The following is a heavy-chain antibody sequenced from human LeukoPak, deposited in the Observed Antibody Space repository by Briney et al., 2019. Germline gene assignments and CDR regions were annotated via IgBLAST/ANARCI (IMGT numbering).Heavy chain of an antibody. CDR1: GDSVSSNSAA. Sequence: SQTLSLTCAISGDSVSSNSAAWNWIRQSPSRGLEWLGRTYYRSRWYNDYAVSVKSRITINPDTSKNQFSLKLSSVTAADTAVYYCARAAIGVVIYITPESGAFDIWGQGTMVTVSS. J-gene: IGHJ3*02. CDR2: TYYRSRWYN. V-gene: IGHV6-1*01. D-gene: IGHD3-3*01. CDR3: ARAAIGVVIYITPESGAFDI.